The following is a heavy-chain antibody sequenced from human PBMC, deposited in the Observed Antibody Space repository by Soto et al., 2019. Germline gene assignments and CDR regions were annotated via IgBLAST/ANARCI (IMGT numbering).Heavy chain of an antibody. Sequence: QVQLVESGGGVVQPGRSLRLSCAASGFKFSSYGMHWVRQAPGKGLEWVAIIWYDGSSEYYADSVKGRFTISRDNSKNTVYLQMNNLRAEDTGVYYSARDGVPSFLIPSELDLWGRGSLVTVSS. CDR3: ARDGVPSFLIPSELDL. D-gene: IGHD1-7*01. CDR1: GFKFSSYG. V-gene: IGHV3-33*01. CDR2: IWYDGSSE. J-gene: IGHJ5*02.